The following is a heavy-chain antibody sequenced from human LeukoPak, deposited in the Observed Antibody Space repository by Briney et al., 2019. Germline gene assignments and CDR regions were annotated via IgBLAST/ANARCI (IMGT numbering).Heavy chain of an antibody. V-gene: IGHV1-3*02. Sequence: ASVKVSCKASGYTFTTYAMHWVRQAPGQRLEWMGWSNAGNGNTKYSQESQGRVTITRDTSASTAYMELSSLRSEDMAVYYCARGGGGYSYGLDYWGQGTLVTVSS. CDR2: SNAGNGNT. D-gene: IGHD5-18*01. J-gene: IGHJ4*02. CDR3: ARGGGGYSYGLDY. CDR1: GYTFTTYA.